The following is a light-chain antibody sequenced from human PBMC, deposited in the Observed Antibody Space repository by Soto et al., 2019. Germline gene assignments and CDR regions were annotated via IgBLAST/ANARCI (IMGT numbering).Light chain of an antibody. CDR3: QHYDSWRT. CDR2: DAS. V-gene: IGKV3-15*01. J-gene: IGKJ1*01. Sequence: EIVMTQSPATLSVSPGERATLSCSASQSVGSNLAWYQQKPGQVPRLLIYDASSRATGIPARFSASGSGTEFTLTITSLQSEDLAVYYCQHYDSWRTFGQGTKVEIK. CDR1: QSVGSN.